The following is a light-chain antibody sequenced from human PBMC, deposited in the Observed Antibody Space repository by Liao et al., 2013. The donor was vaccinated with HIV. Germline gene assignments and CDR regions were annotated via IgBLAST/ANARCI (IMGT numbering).Light chain of an antibody. V-gene: IGLV3-21*01. Sequence: SYVLTQPPSVSVAPGETASIACGGPNIGGFSVHWYQQKPGQAPRLVVFYDSDRPSGIPERFSGSNSGNSATLTISGTQAMDEADYYCQAWGSTTTYVFGTGTTVTVL. J-gene: IGLJ1*01. CDR2: YDS. CDR1: NIGGFS. CDR3: QAWGSTTTYV.